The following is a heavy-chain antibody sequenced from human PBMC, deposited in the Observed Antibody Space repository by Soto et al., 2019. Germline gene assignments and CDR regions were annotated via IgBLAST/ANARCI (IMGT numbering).Heavy chain of an antibody. CDR3: ARDRAWGSYRYTAFDI. D-gene: IGHD3-16*02. Sequence: QVQLVESGGGVVQPGRSLRLSCAASGFTFSSYGMHWVRQAPGKGLEWVAVIWYDGSHKYYADSVKGRFTISRDNSKNSLYLQMNSLRAVDTAVYYCARDRAWGSYRYTAFDIWGQGTMVTVSS. CDR1: GFTFSSYG. J-gene: IGHJ3*02. V-gene: IGHV3-33*01. CDR2: IWYDGSHK.